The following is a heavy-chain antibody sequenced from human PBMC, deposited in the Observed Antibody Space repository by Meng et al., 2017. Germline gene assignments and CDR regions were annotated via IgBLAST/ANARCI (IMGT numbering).Heavy chain of an antibody. V-gene: IGHV3-53*02. CDR3: ARDLGY. Sequence: VQLVETGGGLFQPGGPLRLSCEASGFTVSSNYMSWVRQAPGKGLEWVSVIYSGGSTYYADSVKGRFTISRDNSKNTLYLQMNSLRAEDTAMYYCARDLGYWGQGTLVTVSS. D-gene: IGHD3-16*01. J-gene: IGHJ4*02. CDR2: IYSGGST. CDR1: GFTVSSNY.